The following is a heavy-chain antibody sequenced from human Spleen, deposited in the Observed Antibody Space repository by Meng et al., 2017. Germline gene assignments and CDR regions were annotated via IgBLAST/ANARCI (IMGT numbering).Heavy chain of an antibody. CDR2: INHSGST. J-gene: IGHJ4*02. Sequence: GSLRLSCTVSGGSINSGGYYWSWIRQHPGKGLEWIGEINHSGSTNYNPSLESRATISVDTSQNNLSLKLSSVTAADSAVYYCARGPTTMAHDFDYWGQGTLVTVSS. CDR3: ARGPTTMAHDFDY. V-gene: IGHV4-39*02. CDR1: GGSINSGGYY. D-gene: IGHD4-11*01.